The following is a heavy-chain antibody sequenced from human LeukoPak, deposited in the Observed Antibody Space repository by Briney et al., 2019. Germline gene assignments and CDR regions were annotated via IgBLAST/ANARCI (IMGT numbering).Heavy chain of an antibody. CDR3: ARGIFGARAFQY. Sequence: SETLSLTCAVSGDSLNTNTWWSWVRPTPGKGLEWSGEIFHSGSTNYQPSLESRLTISMDNSKNSFSLTLTSLTAADTAVYYCARGIFGARAFQYWGQGILVTVST. CDR1: GDSLNTNTW. J-gene: IGHJ4*02. CDR2: IFHSGST. V-gene: IGHV4-4*02. D-gene: IGHD2/OR15-2a*01.